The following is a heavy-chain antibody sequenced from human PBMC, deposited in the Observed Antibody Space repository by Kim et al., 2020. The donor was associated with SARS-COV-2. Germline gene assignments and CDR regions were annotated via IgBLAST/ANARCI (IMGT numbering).Heavy chain of an antibody. Sequence: SQTLSLTCAISGDSVSSNITTWNWIRQSPSRGLEWLGRTYYRSKWFNAYAVSVKSSITINPDTSKNQFSLQLNSMTPEDTAVYYWARGNYFAPWGQGTLVTVSS. CDR1: GDSVSSNITT. CDR2: TYYRSKWFN. V-gene: IGHV6-1*01. J-gene: IGHJ5*02. D-gene: IGHD1-7*01. CDR3: ARGNYFAP.